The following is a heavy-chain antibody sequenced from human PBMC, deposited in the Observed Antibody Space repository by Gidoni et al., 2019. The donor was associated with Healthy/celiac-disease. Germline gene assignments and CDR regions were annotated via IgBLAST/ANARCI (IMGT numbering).Heavy chain of an antibody. CDR1: GFPFRSYA. CDR3: AKDLRGYSYGYGDY. J-gene: IGHJ4*02. CDR2: ISGSGGST. D-gene: IGHD5-18*01. Sequence: EVQLLESGGGLVQPGGSLRLSCAASGFPFRSYAMSWVRQAPGKGLEWVSAISGSGGSTYYADSVKGRFTISRDNSKNTLYLQMNSLRAEDTAVYYCAKDLRGYSYGYGDYWGQGTLVTVSS. V-gene: IGHV3-23*01.